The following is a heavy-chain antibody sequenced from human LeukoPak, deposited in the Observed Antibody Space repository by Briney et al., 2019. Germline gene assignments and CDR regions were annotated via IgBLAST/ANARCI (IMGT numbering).Heavy chain of an antibody. V-gene: IGHV3-53*01. D-gene: IGHD1-14*01. CDR1: GFTFITND. Sequence: PGGSLRLSCAASGFTFITNDMTWVRQAPGKGLEWVSVLYSDGNTKYADSVQGRFTISRDNSKNTLYLEMNSLSPDDTAVYYCARGVEPLAASTLAYWGQGTLVTVSS. CDR2: LYSDGNT. CDR3: ARGVEPLAASTLAY. J-gene: IGHJ4*02.